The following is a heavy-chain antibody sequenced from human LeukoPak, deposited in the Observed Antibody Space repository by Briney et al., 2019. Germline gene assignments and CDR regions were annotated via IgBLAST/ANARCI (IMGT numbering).Heavy chain of an antibody. V-gene: IGHV5-51*01. CDR3: ARRADGYNYVGTDY. Sequence: GESLKISCKASGYSFADYWFGWVRQLPGKGLEWMGIIYPGDSETTYSPSFQGQVTISADKSISTAYLQWSSLKASDTAMYYCARRADGYNYVGTDYWGQGTLVTVSS. D-gene: IGHD5-24*01. J-gene: IGHJ4*02. CDR1: GYSFADYW. CDR2: IYPGDSET.